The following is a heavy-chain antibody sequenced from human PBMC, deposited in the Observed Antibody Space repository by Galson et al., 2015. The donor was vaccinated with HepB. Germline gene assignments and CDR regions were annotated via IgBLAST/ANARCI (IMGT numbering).Heavy chain of an antibody. D-gene: IGHD5-12*01. V-gene: IGHV1-58*02. Sequence: SVKVSCKALGFTFTSFAMQWVRQARGQSLEWMGWIVGGSGNTNYAQKFQGRVTISRDMSTSTAYMELSSLRSDDTAVYYCAADGGGYSYGWGQGTLVTVSS. CDR1: GFTFTSFA. CDR3: AADGGGYSYG. CDR2: IVGGSGNT. J-gene: IGHJ4*02.